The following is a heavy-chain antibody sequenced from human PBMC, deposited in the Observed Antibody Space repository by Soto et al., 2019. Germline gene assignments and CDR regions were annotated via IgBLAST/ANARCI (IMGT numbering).Heavy chain of an antibody. CDR2: INAGNGNT. J-gene: IGHJ6*03. CDR1: GYTFSSYA. D-gene: IGHD2-15*01. V-gene: IGHV1-3*01. CDR3: ARHYCSGGSCLNYYYYMDV. Sequence: ASAKVSCKASGYTFSSYAIHWVRQAPGQRHEWMGWINAGNGNTKYSQKFQGRVTITRDTSASTAYMELSSLRSEDTAIYYCARHYCSGGSCLNYYYYMDVWGKGTMVTVSS.